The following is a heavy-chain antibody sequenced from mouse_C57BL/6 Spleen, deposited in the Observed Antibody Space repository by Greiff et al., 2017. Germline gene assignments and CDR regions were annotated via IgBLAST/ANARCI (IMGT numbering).Heavy chain of an antibody. CDR1: GYTFTSYG. CDR2: IYPRSGNT. Sequence: QVQLKQSGAELARPGASVKLSCKASGYTFTSYGISWVKQRTGQGLEWIGEIYPRSGNTYYNEKFKGKATLTADKSSSTAYMELRSLTSEDSAVYVCARSDYDYAMDYWGQGTSVTVSS. J-gene: IGHJ4*01. CDR3: ARSDYDYAMDY. D-gene: IGHD1-1*02. V-gene: IGHV1-81*01.